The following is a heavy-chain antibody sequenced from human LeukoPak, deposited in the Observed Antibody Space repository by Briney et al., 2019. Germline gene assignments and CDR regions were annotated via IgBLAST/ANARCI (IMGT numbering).Heavy chain of an antibody. D-gene: IGHD1-26*01. CDR2: FDPEDGET. CDR3: ATAPIGGATAYYYYGMDV. V-gene: IGHV1-24*01. J-gene: IGHJ6*02. CDR1: GYTLTELS. Sequence: ASVKVSCKVSGYTLTELSMHWVRQAPGKGLEWMGGFDPEDGETIYAQKFQGRVTMTEDTSTDTAYMELSSLRSEDTAVYYCATAPIGGATAYYYYGMDVWGQGTTVTASS.